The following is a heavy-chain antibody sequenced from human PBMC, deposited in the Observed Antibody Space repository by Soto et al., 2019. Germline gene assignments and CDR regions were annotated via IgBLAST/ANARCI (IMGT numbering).Heavy chain of an antibody. J-gene: IGHJ4*02. V-gene: IGHV3-33*01. CDR3: AREVWDVVVPAAMRPFDY. CDR1: GFTFSSYG. CDR2: IWYDGSNK. D-gene: IGHD2-2*01. Sequence: GGSLRLSCAASGFTFSSYGMHWVRQAPGKGLEWVAVIWYDGSNKYYADSVKGRFTISRDNSKNTLYLQMNSLRAEDTAVYYCAREVWDVVVPAAMRPFDYWGQGTLVTVSS.